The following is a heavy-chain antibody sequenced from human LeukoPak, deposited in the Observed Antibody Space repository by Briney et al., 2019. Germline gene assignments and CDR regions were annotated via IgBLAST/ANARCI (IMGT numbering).Heavy chain of an antibody. CDR1: GYTFTGNL. Sequence: ASVKVSCKASGYTFTGNLIHWVRQAPGQGLEWMGWIDPDTGGTHYAQKFRDRVTVTSGTAISTAYMELNMLTSDDTAVYFCAREVQGFDTWGQGTLVTVSS. J-gene: IGHJ5*02. D-gene: IGHD1-1*01. CDR3: AREVQGFDT. CDR2: IDPDTGGT. V-gene: IGHV1-2*02.